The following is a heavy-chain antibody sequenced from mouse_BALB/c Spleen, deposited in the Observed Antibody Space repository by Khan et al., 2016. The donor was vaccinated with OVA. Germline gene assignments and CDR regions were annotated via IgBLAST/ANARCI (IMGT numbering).Heavy chain of an antibody. Sequence: QVQLQQSGAELVRPGTSVKVSCKASGYAFTNYLIEWVKQRPGQGLEWIGVINPGSGGTNYNEKFKDKATLTADKSSSTAYMQRSSLTSDDSAVYFCSRSGYGFGAYWGPGTLVTVSA. V-gene: IGHV1-54*01. D-gene: IGHD3-2*02. CDR3: SRSGYGFGAY. CDR2: INPGSGGT. J-gene: IGHJ3*01. CDR1: GYAFTNYL.